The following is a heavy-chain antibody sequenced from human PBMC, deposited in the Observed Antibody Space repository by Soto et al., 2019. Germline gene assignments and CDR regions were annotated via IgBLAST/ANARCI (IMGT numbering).Heavy chain of an antibody. CDR2: ISPNSGAT. D-gene: IGHD6-13*01. Sequence: QIQLMQSGAEVRKPGASVRDSCKVSGYSFGLYYINWIRQAPGEGPEWMGWISPNSGATSYAQKYEGRVTMTRDTSITTVFMELTSLTSDDTAVYFCARGGSWYDFWGQGTPVTVS. J-gene: IGHJ4*02. CDR1: GYSFGLYY. V-gene: IGHV1-2*02. CDR3: ARGGSWYDF.